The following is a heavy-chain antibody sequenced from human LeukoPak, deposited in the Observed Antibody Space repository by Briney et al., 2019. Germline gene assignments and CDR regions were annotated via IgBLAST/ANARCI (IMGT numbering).Heavy chain of an antibody. CDR3: AKSPNRGYCSTTNCFFDY. CDR1: GITLSNAW. D-gene: IGHD2-2*01. V-gene: IGHV3-23*01. CDR2: ISGSGDST. Sequence: GGSLRLSCEASGITLSNAWMNWVRQAPGKGLEWVSAISGSGDSTDYADSVKGRFTISRDNPKNTLYLQMNSLKVEDTAVYFCAKSPNRGYCSTTNCFFDYWGQGTLVTVSS. J-gene: IGHJ4*02.